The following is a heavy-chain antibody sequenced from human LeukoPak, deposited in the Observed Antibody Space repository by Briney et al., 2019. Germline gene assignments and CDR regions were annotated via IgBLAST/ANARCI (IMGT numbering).Heavy chain of an antibody. CDR3: ARDNSPYYYYYYYMDV. CDR2: IYTSGST. Sequence: SETLSFTCTVSGGSISSGSYYWSWIRQPAGKGLEWIGRIYTSGSTNYNPSLKSRVTISVDTSKNQFPLKLSSVTAADTAVYYCARDNSPYYYYYYYMDVWGKGTTVTVSS. J-gene: IGHJ6*03. V-gene: IGHV4-61*02. CDR1: GGSISSGSYY. D-gene: IGHD4-23*01.